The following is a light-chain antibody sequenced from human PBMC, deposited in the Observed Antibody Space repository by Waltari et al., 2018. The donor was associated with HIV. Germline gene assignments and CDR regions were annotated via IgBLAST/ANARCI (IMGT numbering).Light chain of an antibody. V-gene: IGKV3-15*01. Sequence: EIVMTQSPATLSVSPEERATVSCRASQSIASNLAWYQQKPGQAPRLLIHGASTRATGIPARFSGSGSGTEFTLTISSLQSEDFAVYYCQQYNNWPITFGQGTRLEIK. J-gene: IGKJ5*01. CDR2: GAS. CDR1: QSIASN. CDR3: QQYNNWPIT.